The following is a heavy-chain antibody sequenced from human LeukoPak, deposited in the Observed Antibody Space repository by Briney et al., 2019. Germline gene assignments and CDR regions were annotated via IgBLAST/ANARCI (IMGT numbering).Heavy chain of an antibody. V-gene: IGHV3-64*01. Sequence: GSLRLSCAASGFTFSSYAMHWVRQAPGKGLEYVSAISSNGGSTYYANSVKGRFTISRDNSKNTLYLQMGSLRAEDMAVYYCARVGGYDYYFDYWGQGTLVTVSS. J-gene: IGHJ4*02. D-gene: IGHD5-12*01. CDR1: GFTFSSYA. CDR3: ARVGGYDYYFDY. CDR2: ISSNGGST.